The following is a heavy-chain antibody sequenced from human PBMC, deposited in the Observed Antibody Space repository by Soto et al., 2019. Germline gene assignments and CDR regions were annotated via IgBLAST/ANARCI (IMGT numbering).Heavy chain of an antibody. CDR1: GFTFSSYA. J-gene: IGHJ6*02. CDR3: AKEMDYCWKDYYYYYGMDV. CDR2: ISGSGGST. Sequence: PGGSLRLSCAASGFTFSSYAMSWVRQAPGKGLEWVSAISGSGGSTYYADSVKGRFTISRDNSKNTLYLQMNSLRAEDTAVYYCAKEMDYCWKDYYYYYGMDVWGQGTTVTVSS. V-gene: IGHV3-23*01. D-gene: IGHD3-3*01.